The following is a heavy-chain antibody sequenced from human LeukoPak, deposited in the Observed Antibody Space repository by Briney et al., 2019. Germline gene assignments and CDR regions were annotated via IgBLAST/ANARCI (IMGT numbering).Heavy chain of an antibody. CDR3: AVGLHSGHFAFDI. J-gene: IGHJ3*02. CDR1: GYSISRGSY. V-gene: IGHV4-38-2*01. D-gene: IGHD5-24*01. Sequence: PSETLSLTCAVSGYSISRGSYWAWIRHPPGKGLEWIGSGYHSGSAYYNPSLKSRVTISVDTSKNQFSLKLTSVTAADTAVYYCAVGLHSGHFAFDIWGQGTMVTVSS. CDR2: GYHSGSA.